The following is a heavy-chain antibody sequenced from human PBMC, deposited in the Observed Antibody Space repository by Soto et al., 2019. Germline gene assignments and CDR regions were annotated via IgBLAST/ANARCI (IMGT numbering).Heavy chain of an antibody. V-gene: IGHV4-59*01. Sequence: SETLSLTCTVSGGSISSYYWSWIRQPPGKGLEWIGYIYYSGSTNYNPSLKSRVTISVDTSKNQFSLKLSSVTAADTAVYYCARGSGSYWGVYYYYGMDVWGQGTTVTVSS. D-gene: IGHD1-26*01. J-gene: IGHJ6*02. CDR2: IYYSGST. CDR1: GGSISSYY. CDR3: ARGSGSYWGVYYYYGMDV.